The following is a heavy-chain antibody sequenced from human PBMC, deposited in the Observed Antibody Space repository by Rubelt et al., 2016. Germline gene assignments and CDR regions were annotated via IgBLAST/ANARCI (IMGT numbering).Heavy chain of an antibody. Sequence: YYADSVKGRFTISRDNSKNTLYLQMSSLRSEDTAVYYCARDSSPRSRLRGIDYWGQGTLVTVSS. V-gene: IGHV3-53*05. D-gene: IGHD5-12*01. J-gene: IGHJ4*02. CDR3: ARDSSPRSRLRGIDY.